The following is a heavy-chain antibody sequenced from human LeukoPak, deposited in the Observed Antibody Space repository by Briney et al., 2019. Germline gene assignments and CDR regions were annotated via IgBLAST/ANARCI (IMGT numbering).Heavy chain of an antibody. CDR1: GFTFNRYS. CDR2: ISTSSSAI. J-gene: IGHJ4*02. D-gene: IGHD4-23*01. V-gene: IGHV3-21*04. Sequence: PGGSLRLSCAASGFTFNRYSMNWVRQAPGQGLEFVSSISTSSSAIDYADSVRGRFTISRDNAKNSLYLQMNSLRAEDTAVYYCAANGGPFDFWGQGTLVTVSS. CDR3: AANGGPFDF.